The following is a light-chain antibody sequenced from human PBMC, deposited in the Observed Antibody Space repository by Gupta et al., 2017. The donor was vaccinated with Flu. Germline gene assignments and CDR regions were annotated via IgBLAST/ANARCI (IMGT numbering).Light chain of an antibody. Sequence: SLMAPSPASLTVSPGERATIDGKTSQSILYSVTNKNNLAWFQQKPGQPPQLLIYGASTRDSGVPDRFSGSGSGTDFTLSISSLQAEDVAIYYCQQYLSVPFTFGQGTKLEL. CDR3: QQYLSVPFT. CDR1: QSILYSVTNKNN. J-gene: IGKJ2*01. CDR2: GAS. V-gene: IGKV4-1*01.